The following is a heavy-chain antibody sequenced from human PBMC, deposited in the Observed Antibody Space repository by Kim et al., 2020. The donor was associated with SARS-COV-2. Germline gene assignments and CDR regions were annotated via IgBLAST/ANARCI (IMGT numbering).Heavy chain of an antibody. Sequence: ASVKVSCKASGYTFTGYYMHWVRQAPGQGLEWMGWINPNSGGTNYAQKFQGRVTMTRDTSISTAYMELSRLRSDDTSVYYCARSRMTKHYYYMDVWGKGTTVTVSS. CDR1: GYTFTGYY. CDR2: INPNSGGT. CDR3: ARSRMTKHYYYMDV. V-gene: IGHV1-2*02. D-gene: IGHD2-15*01. J-gene: IGHJ6*03.